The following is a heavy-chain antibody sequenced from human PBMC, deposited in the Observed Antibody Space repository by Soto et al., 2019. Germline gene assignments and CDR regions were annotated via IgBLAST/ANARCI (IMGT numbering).Heavy chain of an antibody. Sequence: QVQLQESGPGLVKPSGTLSLTCTVTNGSMSSDNWWSWVRQPPGRGLEWIGEIYHVGSTNYNPSLMNRLSISVDRSRKQFYLRLSSVTAADTAVYYCARERDSIFDVWGQGTLVTVSS. CDR3: ARERDSIFDV. CDR2: IYHVGST. J-gene: IGHJ3*01. CDR1: NGSMSSDNW. D-gene: IGHD2-21*01. V-gene: IGHV4-4*02.